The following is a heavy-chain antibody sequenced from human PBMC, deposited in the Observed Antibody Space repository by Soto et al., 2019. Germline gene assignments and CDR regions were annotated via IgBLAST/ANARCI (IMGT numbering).Heavy chain of an antibody. D-gene: IGHD3-22*01. CDR3: ARHPPSNYYDYRGAFDI. J-gene: IGHJ3*02. CDR2: LYYTGTT. V-gene: IGHV4-39*01. Sequence: QLQLQESGPGLVKPSETLSLTCTVSGGSINSRSYFWAWVRQPPGKGLEWIASLYYTGTTYYNPSLKSRVTISVATSKNQISLKLTSVTAADTAVYYCARHPPSNYYDYRGAFDIWGQGTMVTVSS. CDR1: GGSINSRSYF.